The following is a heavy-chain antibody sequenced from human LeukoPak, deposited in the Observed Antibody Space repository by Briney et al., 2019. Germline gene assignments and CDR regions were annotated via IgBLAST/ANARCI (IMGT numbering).Heavy chain of an antibody. CDR1: GFTFSNYA. V-gene: IGHV3-23*01. Sequence: GGSLRLSCAASGFTFSNYAMSWVRQAPGKGLEWVSAISGSASSTYHADSVKGRFTISRDNSKNTLYLQMNSLRADDTAVYYCTTRRPDAFDIWGQGTMVTVSS. CDR2: ISGSASST. J-gene: IGHJ3*02. CDR3: TTRRPDAFDI.